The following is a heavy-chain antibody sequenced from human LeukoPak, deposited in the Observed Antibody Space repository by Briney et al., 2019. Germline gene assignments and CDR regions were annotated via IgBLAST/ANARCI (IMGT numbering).Heavy chain of an antibody. CDR3: AKDNGDYLYNWFDP. D-gene: IGHD4-17*01. J-gene: IGHJ5*02. CDR2: ISGSGGST. V-gene: IGHV3-23*01. CDR1: GFTFSSCA. Sequence: PGGSLRLSCAASGFTFSSCAMSWVRQAPGKGLEWVSAISGSGGSTYYADSVKGRFTISRDNSKNTLYLQMNSLRAEDTAVYYCAKDNGDYLYNWFDPWGQGTLVTVSS.